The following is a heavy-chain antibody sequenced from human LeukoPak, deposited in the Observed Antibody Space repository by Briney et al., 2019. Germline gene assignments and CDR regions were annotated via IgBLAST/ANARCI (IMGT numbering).Heavy chain of an antibody. CDR3: TRHEDPGATSLFDY. V-gene: IGHV3-15*01. D-gene: IGHD1-26*01. CDR1: GFTFSNAG. CDR2: IKSKTDGGTT. Sequence: GGSLRLSCAASGFTFSNAGMSWVRQAPGKGLEWVGRIKSKTDGGTTDYAAPVKGRFTISREDSKNTLYLQMNSLKTEDTAVYYCTRHEDPGATSLFDYWGQGTLVTVSS. J-gene: IGHJ4*02.